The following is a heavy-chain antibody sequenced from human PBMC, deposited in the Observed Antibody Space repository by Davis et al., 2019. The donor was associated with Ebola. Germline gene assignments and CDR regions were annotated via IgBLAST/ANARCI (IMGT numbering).Heavy chain of an antibody. CDR1: GYTFTSYG. CDR3: ARAPVRYVNYYGMDV. CDR2: ISAYNGNT. J-gene: IGHJ6*02. V-gene: IGHV1-18*01. Sequence: ASVKVSCKASGYTFTSYGISWVRQAPGQGLEWMGWISAYNGNTNYAQKLQGRVTMTTDTSTSTAYMELRSLRSDDTAVYYCARAPVRYVNYYGMDVWGQGTAVTVSS. D-gene: IGHD3-10*02.